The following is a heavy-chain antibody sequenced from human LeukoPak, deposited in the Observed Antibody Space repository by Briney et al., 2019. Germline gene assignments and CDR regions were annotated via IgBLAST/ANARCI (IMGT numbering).Heavy chain of an antibody. V-gene: IGHV3-30*02. J-gene: IGHJ4*02. D-gene: IGHD2-2*01. Sequence: PGGSLRLSCAASGFTFSSYGMHWVRQAPGKGLEWVAFIRYDGSNKYYADSVEGRFTISRDNSKNTLYLQMNSLRAEDTAVYYCAKDEDIVVVPAGTLDYWGQGTLVTVSS. CDR2: IRYDGSNK. CDR1: GFTFSSYG. CDR3: AKDEDIVVVPAGTLDY.